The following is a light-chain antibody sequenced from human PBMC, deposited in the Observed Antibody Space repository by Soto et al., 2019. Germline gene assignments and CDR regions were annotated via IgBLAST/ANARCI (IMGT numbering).Light chain of an antibody. Sequence: EIVTTPSRATLSVSPVYIATLSCISSQSVTSNLAWYQPKPGQAPRLLIYGASTRATGIPARFSGSGSGTEFTLTIRSLQSEDFAVYFCQQYNNWPPINCGQGKRRAIK. CDR3: QQYNNWPPIN. CDR2: GAS. J-gene: IGKJ5*01. CDR1: QSVTSN. V-gene: IGKV3-15*01.